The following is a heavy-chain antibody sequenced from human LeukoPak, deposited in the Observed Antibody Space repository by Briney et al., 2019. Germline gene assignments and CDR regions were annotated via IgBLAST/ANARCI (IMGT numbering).Heavy chain of an antibody. V-gene: IGHV1-18*04. CDR3: ARTTGLGAFDI. J-gene: IGHJ3*02. D-gene: IGHD1-14*01. Sequence: ASVKVSCKASGYTFTGYYMHWVRQAPGQGLEWMGWISAYNGNTNYAQKLQGRVTMTTDASTSTAYMELRSLRSDDTAVYYCARTTGLGAFDIWGQGTMVTVSS. CDR2: ISAYNGNT. CDR1: GYTFTGYY.